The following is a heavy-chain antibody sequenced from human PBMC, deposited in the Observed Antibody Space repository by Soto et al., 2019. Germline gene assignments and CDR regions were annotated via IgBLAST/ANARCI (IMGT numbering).Heavy chain of an antibody. CDR2: IYWDNDK. J-gene: IGHJ4*02. V-gene: IGHV2-5*02. Sequence: QITLKESGPTLVKPTQTLTLTCSFSGFSLSTTGVGVGWIRQSTGKALEWLAIIYWDNDKRYSPSLKSRVIITKDTSKNQVVLTVTNMDPVDTGTYYCARSLWFGELHWGQGALVTVSS. CDR1: GFSLSTTGVG. D-gene: IGHD3-10*01. CDR3: ARSLWFGELH.